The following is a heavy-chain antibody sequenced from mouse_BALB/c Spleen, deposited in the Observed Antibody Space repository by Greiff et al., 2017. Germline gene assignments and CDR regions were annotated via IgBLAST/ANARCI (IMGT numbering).Heavy chain of an antibody. CDR3: ARGGYGSSGGNFDY. V-gene: IGHV5-4*02. Sequence: EVKLVESGGGLVKPGGSLKLSCAASGFTFSDYYMYWVRQTPEKRLEWVATISDGGSYTYYPDSVKGRFTISRDNAKNNLYLQMSSLKSEDTAMYYCARGGYGSSGGNFDYWGQGTTLTVSS. CDR2: ISDGGSYT. J-gene: IGHJ2*01. D-gene: IGHD1-1*01. CDR1: GFTFSDYY.